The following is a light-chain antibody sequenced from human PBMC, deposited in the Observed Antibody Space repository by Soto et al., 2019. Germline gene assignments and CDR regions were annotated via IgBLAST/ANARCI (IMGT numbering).Light chain of an antibody. CDR2: KAS. J-gene: IGKJ3*01. V-gene: IGKV1-5*03. CDR3: QQYNSYSAT. Sequence: DIQMTQSPSTLSASAGDRVTITCRASQSISSWLAWYQQKPGKATKLLIYKASSLESGVPSRFSGSGSGTEFTLTISSLQHDDFATYYCQQYNSYSATFGPGTKVDIK. CDR1: QSISSW.